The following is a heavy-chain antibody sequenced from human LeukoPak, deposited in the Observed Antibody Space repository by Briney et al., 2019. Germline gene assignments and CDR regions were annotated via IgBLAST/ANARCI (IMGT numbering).Heavy chain of an antibody. Sequence: RGGSLRLSCAAPGVTFSSHGMHWVRHAPGKGLEWGAFIRYDGSNKYYADSVKGRFTISRDNSKNTLYLQMNSLRAEDTAVYYCAKDLVWGPDAFDIWGQGTMVTVSS. V-gene: IGHV3-30*02. D-gene: IGHD7-27*01. CDR1: GVTFSSHG. CDR3: AKDLVWGPDAFDI. J-gene: IGHJ3*02. CDR2: IRYDGSNK.